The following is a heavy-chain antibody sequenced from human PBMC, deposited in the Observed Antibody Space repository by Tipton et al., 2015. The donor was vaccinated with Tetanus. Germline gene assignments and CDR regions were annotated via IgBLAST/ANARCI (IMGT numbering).Heavy chain of an antibody. Sequence: SLRLSCAASGITFSSYSMNWVRQAPGKGLEWVSSISSSSSHIYYADSLKGRFTISRDNAKNSLYLQMNSLRAEDTAVYYCAREADCSGGSCFSGDFDNWGQGTQVTVSS. J-gene: IGHJ4*02. CDR2: ISSSSSHI. D-gene: IGHD2-15*01. CDR1: GITFSSYS. CDR3: AREADCSGGSCFSGDFDN. V-gene: IGHV3-21*01.